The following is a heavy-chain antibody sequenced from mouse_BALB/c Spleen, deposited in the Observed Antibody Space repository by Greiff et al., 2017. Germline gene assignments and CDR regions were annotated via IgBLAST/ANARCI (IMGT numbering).Heavy chain of an antibody. CDR3: ARAAIGNYLEY. J-gene: IGHJ2*01. CDR2: INSNGVST. V-gene: IGHV5-6-3*01. Sequence: EVQLVESGGGLVQPGGSLKLSCAASGFTFSSYGMPWVRQTPDKRLELVATINSNGVSTYYPDSVKGRFTISRDNAKNTLYLQMSSLKSEDTAMYDCARAAIGNYLEYGGEGTTLTVAS. D-gene: IGHD3-1*01. CDR1: GFTFSSYG.